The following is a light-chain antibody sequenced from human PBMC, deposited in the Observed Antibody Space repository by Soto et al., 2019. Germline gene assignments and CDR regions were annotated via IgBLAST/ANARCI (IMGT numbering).Light chain of an antibody. Sequence: QSVLAQPASVSGSPGQSITISCTGTSSDVGRYNYVSWFQQHPGKAPKLLIYDVSNWPSGVSDRFSGSKSGNTASLTISGLHAEVEADYYCTSFTTSSTFVFGTGTKVTDL. CDR3: TSFTTSSTFV. CDR1: SSDVGRYNY. CDR2: DVS. V-gene: IGLV2-14*01. J-gene: IGLJ1*01.